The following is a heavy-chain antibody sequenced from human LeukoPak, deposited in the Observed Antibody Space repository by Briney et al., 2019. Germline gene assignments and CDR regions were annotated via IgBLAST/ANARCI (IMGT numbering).Heavy chain of an antibody. CDR1: GGTFSNSG. CDR3: AREINWVSDSRGCSPYYFDF. Sequence: SVKVSCKASGGTFSNSGFNWVRQAPGQGLEWLGGIIPLFGTPRYAQKFQGRVSLTTDESTSTVYMELSSLGSEDTAVYYCAREINWVSDSRGCSPYYFDFWGQGTLVTVSS. V-gene: IGHV1-69*05. D-gene: IGHD3-22*01. J-gene: IGHJ4*02. CDR2: IIPLFGTP.